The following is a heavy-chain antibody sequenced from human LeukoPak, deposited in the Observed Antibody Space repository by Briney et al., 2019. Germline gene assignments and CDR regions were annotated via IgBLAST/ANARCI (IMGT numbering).Heavy chain of an antibody. CDR2: ISSSSSYI. D-gene: IGHD3-9*01. CDR1: AFTFSNYS. J-gene: IGHJ6*03. CDR3: AKGGFDWSGYYYYMDV. V-gene: IGHV3-21*01. Sequence: GGSLRLSYAASAFTFSNYSMNWVRQAPGKGLEWVSSISSSSSYIYYADSVKGRFTISRDNAKNSLYLQMNSLRAEDTAVYYCAKGGFDWSGYYYYMDVWGKGTTVTVSS.